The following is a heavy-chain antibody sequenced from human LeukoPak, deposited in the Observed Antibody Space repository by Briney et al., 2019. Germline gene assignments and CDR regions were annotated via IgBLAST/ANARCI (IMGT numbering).Heavy chain of an antibody. CDR1: GFNFNDAA. Sequence: GGSLRLSCAASGFNFNDAAMTWVRQAPGKGLEWVSLIASSGRNTYYTDSVRGRFTISRDNSKNTPSLQMNSLRVEDTAMYYCAKDIQLSAWGLGTMVTVSS. CDR2: IASSGRNT. V-gene: IGHV3-23*01. J-gene: IGHJ3*01. CDR3: AKDIQLSA. D-gene: IGHD5-24*01.